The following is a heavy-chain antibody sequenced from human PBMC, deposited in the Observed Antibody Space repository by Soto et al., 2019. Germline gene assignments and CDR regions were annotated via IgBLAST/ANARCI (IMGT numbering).Heavy chain of an antibody. J-gene: IGHJ4*02. Sequence: ASVKVSCKTSGYTFSGFYIHWVRQAPGQGLESMGWIYPDSGGTDYAQKFQGRVTMTRETSTSTAYMELSRLRSDDTAVYYCRVTCVAEVVYWGQGALVTVSS. CDR1: GYTFSGFY. CDR2: IYPDSGGT. V-gene: IGHV1-2*02. D-gene: IGHD2-15*01. CDR3: RVTCVAEVVY.